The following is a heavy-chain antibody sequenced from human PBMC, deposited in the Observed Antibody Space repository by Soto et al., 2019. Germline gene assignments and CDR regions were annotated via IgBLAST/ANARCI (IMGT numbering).Heavy chain of an antibody. V-gene: IGHV4-34*01. CDR3: ARGQTTRPIVVVPAAIHHWFDP. D-gene: IGHD2-2*01. CDR1: GGSFSGYY. Sequence: PSETLSLTCAVYGGSFSGYYWSWIRQPPGKGLEWIGEINHSGSTNYNPSLKSRVTISVDTSKNQFSLKLSSVTAADTAVYYCARGQTTRPIVVVPAAIHHWFDPWGQGTLVTVSS. CDR2: INHSGST. J-gene: IGHJ5*02.